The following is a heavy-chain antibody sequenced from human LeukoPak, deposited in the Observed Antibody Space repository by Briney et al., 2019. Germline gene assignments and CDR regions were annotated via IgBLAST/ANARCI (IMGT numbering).Heavy chain of an antibody. CDR3: ARSAVADTLSAYYFGY. J-gene: IGHJ4*02. D-gene: IGHD6-19*01. V-gene: IGHV1-18*01. CDR1: GGTFSSYA. Sequence: ASVKVSCKASGGTFSSYAISWVRQAPGQGLEWMGWISSDNGNTNYAQKLQGRVTVTTESSTNTAYMELRSLRSDDTAVYYCARSAVADTLSAYYFGYWGQGTLVTVSS. CDR2: ISSDNGNT.